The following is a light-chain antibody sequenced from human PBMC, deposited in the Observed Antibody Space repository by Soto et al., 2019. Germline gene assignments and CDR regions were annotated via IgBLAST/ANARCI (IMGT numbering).Light chain of an antibody. CDR1: QSVSSN. CDR2: GAS. Sequence: DIVMTQSPATLSVSPGERATLSCRASQSVSSNVAWYQQRPGQAPRLLLYGASAGATGIPSRFRGSGSATEFSLITSSLHPEDFAFYYCQQYNNWAFVTLGPGT. J-gene: IGKJ3*01. CDR3: QQYNNWAFVT. V-gene: IGKV3-15*01.